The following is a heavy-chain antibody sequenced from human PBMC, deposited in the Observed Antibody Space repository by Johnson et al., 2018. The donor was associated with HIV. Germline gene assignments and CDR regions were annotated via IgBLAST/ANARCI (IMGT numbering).Heavy chain of an antibody. CDR3: ERDRVVELGANSDEFDI. J-gene: IGHJ3*02. D-gene: IGHD2-15*01. CDR2: IYSGGST. CDR1: GFTFSDYY. V-gene: IGHV3-66*02. Sequence: EVQLVESGGGLVKPGGSLRLSCAASGFTFSDYYMSWIRQAPGKGLEWVSVIYSGGSTYYADSVKGRFTISRDNSKNTLYLEMNSLRPEDTAVYYCERDRVVELGANSDEFDIWGKGTMVTVSS.